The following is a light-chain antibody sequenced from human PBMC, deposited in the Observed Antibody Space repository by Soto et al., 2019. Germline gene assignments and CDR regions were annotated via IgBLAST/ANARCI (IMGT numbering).Light chain of an antibody. CDR3: QQYNNWPLT. Sequence: EIVLTQSQGTLSLSTEERDTLSCRASQSVSNNYLAWYQQKPGQAPRLLIYGASNRATGIPDRFSGSASGTEFTLTISSLQSEDFAVYYCQQYNNWPLTFGGGTKVDIK. J-gene: IGKJ4*01. CDR2: GAS. V-gene: IGKV3D-15*01. CDR1: QSVSNN.